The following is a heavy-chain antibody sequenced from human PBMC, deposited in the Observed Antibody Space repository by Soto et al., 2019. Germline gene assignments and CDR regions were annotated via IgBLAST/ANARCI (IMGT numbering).Heavy chain of an antibody. V-gene: IGHV1-69*12. CDR1: GGTFSSYA. CDR3: ARQVASTRMMVGTASALFDI. J-gene: IGHJ3*02. CDR2: IIPIFGTA. D-gene: IGHD3-22*01. Sequence: QVQLVQSGAAVKKPGSSVKVSCKASGGTFSSYAISWVRQAPGQGLEWMGGIIPIFGTANYAQKFQGRVTITADESTSTXYXXLSSLRSEETAVYYGARQVASTRMMVGTASALFDIWGQGTMVTVSS.